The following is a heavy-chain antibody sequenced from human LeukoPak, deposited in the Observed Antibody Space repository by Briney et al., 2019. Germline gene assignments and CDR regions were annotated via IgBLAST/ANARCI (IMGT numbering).Heavy chain of an antibody. CDR1: GFTFSGSG. J-gene: IGHJ4*02. CDR2: ISTKANNYAT. CDR3: ARGLYYYDSSGYLYY. Sequence: GGSLRLSCAASGFTFSGSGIHWVRQASGKGLEWVGRISTKANNYATAYAASVKGRFTISRDDLKNTAYLQMSSLKTEDTAVYYCARGLYYYDSSGYLYYWGQGTLVTVSS. V-gene: IGHV3-73*01. D-gene: IGHD3-22*01.